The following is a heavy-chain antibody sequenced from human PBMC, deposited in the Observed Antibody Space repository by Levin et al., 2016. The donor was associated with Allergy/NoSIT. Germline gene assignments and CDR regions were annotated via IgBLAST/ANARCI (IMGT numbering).Heavy chain of an antibody. V-gene: IGHV4-30-2*06. D-gene: IGHD3-10*01. J-gene: IGHJ3*02. CDR3: ARDAWFGEVLGAFDS. CDR2: VSRSGTT. CDR1: GASISAGDYS. Sequence: SETLSLTCAVSGASISAGDYSWTWIRQSPGKGLEWIGSVSRSGTTSYKASLKSRVTVSIDRSNNRFSLELTSVTAADTAVYFCARDAWFGEVLGAFDSWGPGRLVLVSS.